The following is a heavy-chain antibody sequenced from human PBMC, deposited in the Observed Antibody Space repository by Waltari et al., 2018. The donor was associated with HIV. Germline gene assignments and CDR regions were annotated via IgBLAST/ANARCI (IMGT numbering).Heavy chain of an antibody. J-gene: IGHJ3*02. V-gene: IGHV3-66*02. CDR1: GFTVSSNY. CDR2: IYSGGST. Sequence: EVQLVESGGGLVQPGGSLRLSCAASGFTVSSNYMSWVRQAPGNGLEWVAGIYSGGSTYYADSVKGRFTISRDNSKNTLYLQMNSLRAEDTAVYDCAREGGSYSALDIWGQGTMVTVSS. CDR3: AREGGSYSALDI. D-gene: IGHD1-26*01.